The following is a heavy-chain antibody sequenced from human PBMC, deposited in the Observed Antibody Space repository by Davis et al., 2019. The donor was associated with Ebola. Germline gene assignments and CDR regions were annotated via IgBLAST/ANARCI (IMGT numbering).Heavy chain of an antibody. Sequence: PGGSLRLSCAASGFIVHEYTMHWVRQPPGKGLQWVSLISWGGDDKFYADSVKGRFTISRDNKKNSLFLEMNSLRTEDTAVYYCAKETAGHWVGRRPFHYSGLDVWGTGTTVTVSS. D-gene: IGHD7-27*01. CDR3: AKETAGHWVGRRPFHYSGLDV. CDR2: ISWGGDDK. CDR1: GFIVHEYT. J-gene: IGHJ6*04. V-gene: IGHV3-43*01.